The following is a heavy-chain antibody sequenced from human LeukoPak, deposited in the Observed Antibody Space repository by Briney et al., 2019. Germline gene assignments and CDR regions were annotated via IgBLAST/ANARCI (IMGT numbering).Heavy chain of an antibody. D-gene: IGHD3-22*01. J-gene: IGHJ4*02. CDR1: GFIFSSYA. CDR3: ARDTYYYYDSSGQTDY. Sequence: GSLRLSCAASGFIFSSYAMHWVRQAPGKGLEWVTFISYDGSKKAFADSVKGRFTISRDNSQNTVYLQMNSLRPEDSAMYYCARDTYYYYDSSGQTDYWGQGTLVTVSS. V-gene: IGHV3-30*04. CDR2: ISYDGSKK.